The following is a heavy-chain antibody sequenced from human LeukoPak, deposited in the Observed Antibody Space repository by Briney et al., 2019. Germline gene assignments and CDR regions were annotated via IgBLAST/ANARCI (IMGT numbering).Heavy chain of an antibody. CDR2: IYYSGST. J-gene: IGHJ6*04. Sequence: SETLSLTCTVSGGSISSYYWSWIRQPPGKGLEWIGYIYYSGSTNYNPSLKSRVTISLDTSKNQFSLKLSSVTAADTAVYYCAREFYGYDFGFGMDVWGKGTTVTVSS. D-gene: IGHD3-3*01. CDR3: AREFYGYDFGFGMDV. V-gene: IGHV4-59*01. CDR1: GGSISSYY.